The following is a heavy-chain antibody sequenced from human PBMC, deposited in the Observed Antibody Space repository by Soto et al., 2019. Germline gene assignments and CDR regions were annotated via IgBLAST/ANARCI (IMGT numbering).Heavy chain of an antibody. CDR1: GGTFSSYA. CDR3: ASLLYDILTGYPKNGMDV. CDR2: IIPIFGTA. Sequence: QVQLVQSGAEVKKPGSSVKVSCKASGGTFSSYAISWVRQAPGQGLEWMGGIIPIFGTANYAQKFQGRVTSTADESTSTAYMELSSLRSEDTAVYYCASLLYDILTGYPKNGMDVWGQGTTVTVSS. J-gene: IGHJ6*02. V-gene: IGHV1-69*01. D-gene: IGHD3-9*01.